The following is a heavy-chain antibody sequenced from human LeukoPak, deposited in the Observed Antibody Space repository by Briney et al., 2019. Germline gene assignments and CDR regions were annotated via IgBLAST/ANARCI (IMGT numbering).Heavy chain of an antibody. D-gene: IGHD4-17*01. J-gene: IGHJ4*02. V-gene: IGHV4-59*12. CDR3: AATIKWDYGDTNLDY. Sequence: SETLSLTCTVPGDSISSYHWSWIRQPPGKGLEWIGYMYHIGGINYNPSLKSRVTISVDTSENQFSLKLTSVTAADPAVYYCAATIKWDYGDTNLDYWGQGTLVTVSS. CDR2: MYHIGGI. CDR1: GDSISSYH.